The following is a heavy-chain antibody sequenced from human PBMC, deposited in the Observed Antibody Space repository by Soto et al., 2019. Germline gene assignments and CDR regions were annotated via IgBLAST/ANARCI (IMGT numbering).Heavy chain of an antibody. V-gene: IGHV1-18*01. J-gene: IGHJ6*02. Sequence: GASVKVSCKASGYTFTSYGISWVRQAPGQGLEWMGWISAYNGNTNYAQKLQGRVTMTTDTSTSTAYMELRSLRSDDTAVYYCARVGYSYGHEKYYYYYGMDVWGQGTMVTVSS. CDR3: ARVGYSYGHEKYYYYYGMDV. CDR2: ISAYNGNT. CDR1: GYTFTSYG. D-gene: IGHD5-18*01.